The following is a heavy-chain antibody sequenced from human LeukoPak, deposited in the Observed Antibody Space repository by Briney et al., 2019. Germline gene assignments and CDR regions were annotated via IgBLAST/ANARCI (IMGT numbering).Heavy chain of an antibody. D-gene: IGHD3-22*01. V-gene: IGHV3-21*06. J-gene: IGHJ4*02. Sequence: GGSLRLSCAASGFTLSSFYFNWVRQGPGKGLEWVSAINTVASYIYYADSVKGRFTISRDNAKNSLYLQMNSLRAEDTGVYYCARLRRNSDKSGFYYYYDYWGQGTLVTVSS. CDR1: GFTLSSFY. CDR3: ARLRRNSDKSGFYYYYDY. CDR2: INTVASYI.